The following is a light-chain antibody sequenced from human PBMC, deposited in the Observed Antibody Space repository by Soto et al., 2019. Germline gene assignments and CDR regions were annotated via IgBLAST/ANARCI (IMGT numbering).Light chain of an antibody. V-gene: IGKV3-20*01. CDR3: QQYGSSPEWT. Sequence: EIVLTQSPCTLSFSPGERATLSCRASHSVSGSYLAWYQQKPGQAPRLLIYGASSRATGIPDRFSGSGSGTDFTLTISRLEPEDFAVYYCQQYGSSPEWTFGQGTKVDIK. CDR2: GAS. CDR1: HSVSGSY. J-gene: IGKJ1*01.